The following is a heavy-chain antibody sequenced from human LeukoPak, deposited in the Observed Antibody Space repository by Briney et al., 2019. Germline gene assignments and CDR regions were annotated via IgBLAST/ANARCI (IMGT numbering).Heavy chain of an antibody. D-gene: IGHD6-13*01. Sequence: PSGTLSLTCAVSGGSISSNNWWGWVRQPPGKGLEWIGEIYHSGSPNYNPSLKSRVTISVDTSKNQFSLKLSSVTAADTAVYYCARGSSWFAFFDYWGQGTLVTVSS. J-gene: IGHJ4*02. CDR2: IYHSGSP. CDR1: GGSISSNNW. V-gene: IGHV4-4*02. CDR3: ARGSSWFAFFDY.